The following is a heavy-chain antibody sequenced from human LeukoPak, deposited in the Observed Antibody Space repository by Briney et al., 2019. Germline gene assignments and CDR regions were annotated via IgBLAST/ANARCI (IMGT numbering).Heavy chain of an antibody. CDR2: IYYSGST. D-gene: IGHD2-15*01. Sequence: SETLSLTCTVSGGSINSYYWSWIRQPPGKGLEWIGYIYYSGSTNYNPSLKSRVTISVDTSKNQLSLKLSSVTAADMAVYYCARSVEGYCSGGSCYSYYYYMDVWGKGTTVTVSS. V-gene: IGHV4-59*01. J-gene: IGHJ6*03. CDR1: GGSINSYY. CDR3: ARSVEGYCSGGSCYSYYYYMDV.